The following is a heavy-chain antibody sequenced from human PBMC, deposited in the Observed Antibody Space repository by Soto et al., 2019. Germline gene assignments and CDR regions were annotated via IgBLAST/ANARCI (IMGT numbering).Heavy chain of an antibody. V-gene: IGHV3-72*01. CDR2: TRRKANGYTT. Sequence: EVQLVESGGGLVQPGGSLRLSCAASGFSFSDHYMDWVRQAPGKGLDWVGRTRRKANGYTTEYAASVKGRFTGSRDDSKNSLYLQMNNLKTGDTAVYYCTSGDNWNAGFYASDIWGQGTMVTVSS. J-gene: IGHJ3*02. CDR1: GFSFSDHY. D-gene: IGHD1-20*01. CDR3: TSGDNWNAGFYASDI.